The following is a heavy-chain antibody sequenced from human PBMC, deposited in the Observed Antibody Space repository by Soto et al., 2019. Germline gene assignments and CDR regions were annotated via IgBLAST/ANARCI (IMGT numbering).Heavy chain of an antibody. J-gene: IGHJ6*02. D-gene: IGHD5-12*01. V-gene: IGHV3-30-3*01. CDR1: GFTFSSYA. CDR3: ARDVVVATIFPSAPNRYYYYGMDV. CDR2: ISYDGSNK. Sequence: QVQLVESGGGVVQPGRSLRLSCAASGFTFSSYAMHWVRQAPGKGLEWVAVISYDGSNKNYADPVKARFTISRDNSKNTLYLQMNSLRAEDTAVYYCARDVVVATIFPSAPNRYYYYGMDVWGQGTTVTVSS.